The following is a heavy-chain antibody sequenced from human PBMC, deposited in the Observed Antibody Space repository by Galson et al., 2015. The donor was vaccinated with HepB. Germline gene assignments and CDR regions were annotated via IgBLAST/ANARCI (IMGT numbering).Heavy chain of an antibody. CDR3: ARVFGPSHPYYYDSSGYRSFDY. Sequence: SLRLSCAASGFTFSDYYMSWIRQAPGKGLEWVSYISSSSSYTNYADSVKGRFTISRDNAKNSLYLQMNSLRAEDTAVYYCARVFGPSHPYYYDSSGYRSFDYWGQGTLVTVSS. J-gene: IGHJ4*02. V-gene: IGHV3-11*06. D-gene: IGHD3-22*01. CDR2: ISSSSSYT. CDR1: GFTFSDYY.